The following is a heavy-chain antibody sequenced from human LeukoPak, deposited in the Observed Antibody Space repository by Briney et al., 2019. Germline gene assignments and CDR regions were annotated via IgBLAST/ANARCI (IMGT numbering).Heavy chain of an antibody. CDR2: IYYSGST. D-gene: IGHD3-3*01. J-gene: IGHJ4*02. CDR3: ARAYDFWSGYYLDY. V-gene: IGHV4-59*08. Sequence: SETLSLTCTVSGGSISSYYWSWIRQPPGKGLEWIGYIYYSGSTYYNPSLKSRVTISVDTSKNQFSLKLSSVTAADTAVYYCARAYDFWSGYYLDYWGQGTLVTVSS. CDR1: GGSISSYY.